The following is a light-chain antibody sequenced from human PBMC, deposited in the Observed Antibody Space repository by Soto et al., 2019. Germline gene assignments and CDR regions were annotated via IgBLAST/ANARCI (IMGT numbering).Light chain of an antibody. CDR1: QSVNSY. Sequence: EIVLTQSPATLSLSPGERATLSCRASQSVNSYLAWYQQKPGQPPRLLIYDASNRATGIPARFSGSGSGTDFTLTSGSLEPEDFAVYYCQQRTSWPLTFGGGTKVEIK. CDR2: DAS. J-gene: IGKJ4*01. CDR3: QQRTSWPLT. V-gene: IGKV3-11*01.